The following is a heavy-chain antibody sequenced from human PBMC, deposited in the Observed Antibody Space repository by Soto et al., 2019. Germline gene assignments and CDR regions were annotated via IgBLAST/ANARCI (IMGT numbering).Heavy chain of an antibody. V-gene: IGHV2-5*02. J-gene: IGHJ4*02. CDR2: INWDDDH. Sequence: QITLKESGPTLVRPTQTLTLTCTFSGFSLSTSGVGVGWIRQPPGKALEWLALINWDDDHRYSPSLKTRLTITKDTSKNQVVLTMTKLDPADTATYYCAREVYSSTYFDSWGQGTLVTVSS. D-gene: IGHD6-13*01. CDR1: GFSLSTSGVG. CDR3: AREVYSSTYFDS.